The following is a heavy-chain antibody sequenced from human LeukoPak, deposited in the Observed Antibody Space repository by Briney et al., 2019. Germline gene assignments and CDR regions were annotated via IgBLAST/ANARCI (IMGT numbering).Heavy chain of an antibody. Sequence: GGSLRLSCAASGFTFSSYWMSWVRQAPGKGLEWVANIKQDGSEKYYVDSVEGRFTISRDNAKNSLYLQMNSLRAEDTAVYYCARDKAPPGGYSGYDTNWFDPWGQGTLVTVSS. J-gene: IGHJ5*02. CDR3: ARDKAPPGGYSGYDTNWFDP. CDR2: IKQDGSEK. V-gene: IGHV3-7*01. D-gene: IGHD5-12*01. CDR1: GFTFSSYW.